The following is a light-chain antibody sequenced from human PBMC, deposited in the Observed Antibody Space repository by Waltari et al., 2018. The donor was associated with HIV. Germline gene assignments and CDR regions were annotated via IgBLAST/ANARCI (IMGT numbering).Light chain of an antibody. Sequence: DIQMTQSPSSPSASVGDRVTIPCRASQNISSYLSWYQQKPGKGPNLLIYAASSLQSGAPSRFSGSGSGTNFTLTISSLQPEDFATYYCQQTYSTHTTFGGGSKVEIK. J-gene: IGKJ4*01. V-gene: IGKV1-39*01. CDR1: QNISSY. CDR3: QQTYSTHTT. CDR2: AAS.